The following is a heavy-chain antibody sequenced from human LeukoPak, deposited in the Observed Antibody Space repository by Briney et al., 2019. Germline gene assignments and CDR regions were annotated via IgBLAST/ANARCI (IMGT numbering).Heavy chain of an antibody. CDR1: GFSFSNYN. D-gene: IGHD3-22*01. CDR2: ISSGSSIR. V-gene: IGHV3-48*02. Sequence: GGSLRLSCAASGFSFSNYNMNWVRQAPGKGLEWVPYISSGSSIRYFADSVKGRFTISRDNGENSLFLQMDSLRDDDTAVYYCAREAYDSSGYFYNWGQGTLVTVSS. J-gene: IGHJ4*02. CDR3: AREAYDSSGYFYN.